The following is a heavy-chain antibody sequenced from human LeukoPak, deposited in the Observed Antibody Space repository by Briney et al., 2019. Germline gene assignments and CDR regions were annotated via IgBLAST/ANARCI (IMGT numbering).Heavy chain of an antibody. D-gene: IGHD4-23*01. Sequence: ASVKVSCKASGYTFTSYAMHWVRQAPGQRLEWMGWINAGNGNTKYSQKFQGRVTITRDTSASTAYMELSSLRSEDTAVYYCARDEERRDGGNSEGYFDYWGQGTLVTVSS. CDR3: ARDEERRDGGNSEGYFDY. CDR2: INAGNGNT. CDR1: GYTFTSYA. V-gene: IGHV1-3*01. J-gene: IGHJ4*02.